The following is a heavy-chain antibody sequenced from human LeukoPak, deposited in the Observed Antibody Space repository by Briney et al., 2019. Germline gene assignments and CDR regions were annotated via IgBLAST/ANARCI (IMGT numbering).Heavy chain of an antibody. J-gene: IGHJ4*02. Sequence: LSLTCTVSGGSVNNGDNYWSWIRQPPGKGLEWVSYISSSRSFTNYADSVKGRFTISRDNSKNTLYLQMNSLRAEDTAVYYCARDRYSYGYFGDYWGQGTLVTVSS. CDR3: ARDRYSYGYFGDY. V-gene: IGHV3-11*06. CDR1: GGSVNNGDNY. D-gene: IGHD5-18*01. CDR2: ISSSRSFT.